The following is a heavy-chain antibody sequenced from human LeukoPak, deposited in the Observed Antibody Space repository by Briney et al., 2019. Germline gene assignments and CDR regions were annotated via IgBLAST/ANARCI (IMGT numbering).Heavy chain of an antibody. CDR3: ARDPYDSGGYGAFDT. J-gene: IGHJ3*02. CDR2: INQDGETK. V-gene: IGHV3-7*01. D-gene: IGHD3-22*01. Sequence: GGSLRLSCVVSGFPFSNSWMSRVRQAPGKGLEWLANINQDGETKVYVDSVKDRFTISRDNAKNSLCPQINSLRAEDTAMYYCARDPYDSGGYGAFDTWGQGTMVTVSS. CDR1: GFPFSNSW.